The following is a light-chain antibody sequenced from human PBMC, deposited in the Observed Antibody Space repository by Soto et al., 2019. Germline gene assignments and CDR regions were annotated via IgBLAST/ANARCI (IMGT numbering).Light chain of an antibody. J-gene: IGKJ4*01. Sequence: EIVMTQSPATLSVSPGERATLSCRASQSVSSSLAWYQQKPGQAPRLLIYGASTRATGIPARFSGSGSGTEFTLTISSLQSEDFAFYYCQQYNTWPPLTFGGGTKVEIK. CDR3: QQYNTWPPLT. CDR2: GAS. CDR1: QSVSSS. V-gene: IGKV3-15*01.